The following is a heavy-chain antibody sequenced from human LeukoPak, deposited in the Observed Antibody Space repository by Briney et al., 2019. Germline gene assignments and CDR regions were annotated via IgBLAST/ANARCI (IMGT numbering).Heavy chain of an antibody. CDR1: GDSVSSNSAA. D-gene: IGHD3-16*01. CDR3: ARATYYYDY. V-gene: IGHV6-1*01. CDR2: TYYRSKWYN. J-gene: IGHJ4*02. Sequence: SQTLSPTCAVSGDSVSSNSAAWNRIRQSPSRGLEWLGRTYYRSKWYNDYAVSVKSRITINPDTSKNQFSLQLNSVTPEDTAVYYCARATYYYDYWGQGTLVTVSS.